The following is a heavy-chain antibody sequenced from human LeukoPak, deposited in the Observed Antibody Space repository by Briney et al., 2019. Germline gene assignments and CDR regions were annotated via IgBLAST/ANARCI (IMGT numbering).Heavy chain of an antibody. CDR2: INPNSGDT. V-gene: IGHV1-2*02. CDR1: GYTFTGYY. Sequence: ASVKVSCTASGYTFTGYYMHWVRQAPGQGLEWMGWINPNSGDTDYAQRFQGRVTMTRDTSISTAYMELNRLRSDDTAVYYCARDDYYYGLDVWGQGTRSPSP. J-gene: IGHJ6*02. CDR3: ARDDYYYGLDV.